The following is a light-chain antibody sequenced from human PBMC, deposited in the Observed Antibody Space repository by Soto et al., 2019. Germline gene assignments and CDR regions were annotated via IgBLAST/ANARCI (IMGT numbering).Light chain of an antibody. CDR1: QSVRSN. V-gene: IGKV3-15*01. CDR2: GAS. J-gene: IGKJ4*01. CDR3: QQYNEWPPLT. Sequence: EIVMTQSPATLSVSPGESATLSCRASQSVRSNLAWYQQKPGQAPRLLSYGASTRATGIPARFSGSGSETEFTLTISSLQSEDLAGYYCQQYNEWPPLTFGVGTKVEIK.